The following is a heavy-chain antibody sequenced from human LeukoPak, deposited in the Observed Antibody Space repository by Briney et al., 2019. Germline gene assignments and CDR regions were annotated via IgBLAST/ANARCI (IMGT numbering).Heavy chain of an antibody. Sequence: GGSLRLSCAASGFTFSSYSMNWVRQAPGKGLEWVSSISSSSSYIYYADSVKGRFTISRDNAKNSLYLQMNSLRAEDTAVYYCPRSVRADTAMDPAPPTMVRFWGQGTLVTVSS. J-gene: IGHJ4*02. CDR1: GFTFSSYS. V-gene: IGHV3-21*01. D-gene: IGHD5-18*01. CDR3: PRSVRADTAMDPAPPTMVRF. CDR2: ISSSSSYI.